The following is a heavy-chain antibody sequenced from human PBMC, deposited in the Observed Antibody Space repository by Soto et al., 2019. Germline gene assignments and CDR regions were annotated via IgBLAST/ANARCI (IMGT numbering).Heavy chain of an antibody. D-gene: IGHD3-22*01. V-gene: IGHV5-10-1*01. CDR1: GYSFAGYW. Sequence: GESLKISCKGSGYSFAGYWITWVRQKPGKGLEWMGRIDPSDSQTYYSPSYRGHVTISATKSITTVFLQWSSLRASDTAMYYCARQIYDSDTGPNFQYYFDSWGQGTPVTVSS. CDR2: IDPSDSQT. J-gene: IGHJ4*02. CDR3: ARQIYDSDTGPNFQYYFDS.